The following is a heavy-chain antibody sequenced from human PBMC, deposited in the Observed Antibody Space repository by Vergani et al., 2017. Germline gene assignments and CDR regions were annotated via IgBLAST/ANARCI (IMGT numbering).Heavy chain of an antibody. CDR1: GFTFSSYG. V-gene: IGHV3-48*04. D-gene: IGHD3-22*01. CDR2: ISSSGSTI. J-gene: IGHJ6*02. Sequence: VQLVESGGGVVQPGRSLRLSCAASGFTFSSYGMHWVRQAPGKGLEWVSYISSSGSTIYYADSVKGRFTISRDNAKNSLYLQMNSLRAEDTAVYYCARGDSSGYYLQYYYGMDVWGQGTTVTVSS. CDR3: ARGDSSGYYLQYYYGMDV.